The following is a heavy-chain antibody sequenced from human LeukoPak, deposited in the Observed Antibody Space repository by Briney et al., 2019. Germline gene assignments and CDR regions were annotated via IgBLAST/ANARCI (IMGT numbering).Heavy chain of an antibody. Sequence: GGSLRLSCAASGFTFSDYYMSWIRQAPGKGLEWVSYISSSGSTIFYADSVKGRFTISRDNAKNSLDLPMNSLRAEDTAVYYCARDLHRYCSGGSCPDHWGQGTLVTVSS. V-gene: IGHV3-11*01. J-gene: IGHJ4*02. D-gene: IGHD2-15*01. CDR2: ISSSGSTI. CDR1: GFTFSDYY. CDR3: ARDLHRYCSGGSCPDH.